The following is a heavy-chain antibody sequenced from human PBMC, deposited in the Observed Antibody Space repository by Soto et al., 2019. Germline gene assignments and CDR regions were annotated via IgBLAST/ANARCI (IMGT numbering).Heavy chain of an antibody. D-gene: IGHD1-26*01. CDR2: IYYSGST. Sequence: PSETLSLACTVSGGSISSYYWSWIRQPPGKGLEWIGYIYYSGSTNYNPSLKSRVTISVDTSKNQFSLKLSSVTAADTAVYYCARLGTTANYYYYYGMDVWGQGTTVT. V-gene: IGHV4-59*08. CDR1: GGSISSYY. CDR3: ARLGTTANYYYYYGMDV. J-gene: IGHJ6*02.